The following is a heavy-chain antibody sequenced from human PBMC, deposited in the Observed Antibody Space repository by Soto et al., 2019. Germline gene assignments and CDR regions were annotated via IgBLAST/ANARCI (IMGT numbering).Heavy chain of an antibody. D-gene: IGHD2-8*01. Sequence: PSETLSLTCTVSGGSISSGGYYWSWIRQHPGKGLEWIGYIYYSGSTYYNPSLKSRVTISVDTSKNQFSLKLSSVTAADTAVYYCARVSRYCTNGVCYVPLGYFDYWGQGTLVTVSS. J-gene: IGHJ4*02. V-gene: IGHV4-31*03. CDR1: GGSISSGGYY. CDR2: IYYSGST. CDR3: ARVSRYCTNGVCYVPLGYFDY.